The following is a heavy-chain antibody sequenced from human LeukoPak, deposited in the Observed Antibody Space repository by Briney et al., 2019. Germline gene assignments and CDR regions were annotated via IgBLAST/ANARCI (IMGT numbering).Heavy chain of an antibody. CDR1: GFTFDDYG. J-gene: IGHJ4*02. CDR3: ARGFRGGPDY. D-gene: IGHD2/OR15-2a*01. Sequence: SGGSLRLSCAASGFTFDDYGMSWVRQAPGKGLEWVSGINWNGGSTGYADSVKGRFTVSRDNAKNSLYLQMNSLRAEDTALYHCARGFRGGPDYWGQGTLVTVSS. CDR2: INWNGGST. V-gene: IGHV3-20*01.